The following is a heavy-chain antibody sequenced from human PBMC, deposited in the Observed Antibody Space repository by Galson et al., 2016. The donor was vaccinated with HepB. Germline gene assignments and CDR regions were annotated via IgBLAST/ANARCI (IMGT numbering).Heavy chain of an antibody. J-gene: IGHJ2*01. V-gene: IGHV5-51*01. CDR2: IYPDDSDT. CDR3: ARRTDRSGYSDGLYWYFDL. Sequence: QSGAEVKKPGESLKISCQGSGYSFTSYWIGWVRQMPGKGLEWMGIIYPDDSDTTYSPSFQGQVTISADKSISTAYLQWNSLKASDTAMYYCARRTDRSGYSDGLYWYFDLWGQGTLVTVSS. D-gene: IGHD3-22*01. CDR1: GYSFTSYW.